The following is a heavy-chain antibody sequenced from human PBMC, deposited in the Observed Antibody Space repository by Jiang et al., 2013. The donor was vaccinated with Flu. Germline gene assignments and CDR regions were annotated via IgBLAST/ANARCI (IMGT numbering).Heavy chain of an antibody. CDR1: GFTFSSYW. CDR2: IKQDGSEK. J-gene: IGHJ6*02. Sequence: QLVESGGGLVQPGGSLRLSCAASGFTFSSYWMSWVRQAPGKGLEWVANIKQDGSEKCYVDSVKGRFTISRDNAKNSLYLQMNSLRAEDTAVYYCARTNRPYYYYYGMDVWGQGTTVTVSS. V-gene: IGHV3-7*03. CDR3: ARTNRPYYYYYGMDV.